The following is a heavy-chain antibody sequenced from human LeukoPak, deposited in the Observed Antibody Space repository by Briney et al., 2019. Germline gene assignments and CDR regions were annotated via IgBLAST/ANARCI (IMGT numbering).Heavy chain of an antibody. Sequence: SVKVSCKASGGTFSSYAISWVRQAPGQGLDWMGRIIPIFGIANYAQKFQGRVTITADKSTSTAYMELSSLRSEDTAVYYCASSAYAYHDAFDIWGQGTMVTVSS. J-gene: IGHJ3*02. V-gene: IGHV1-69*04. CDR2: IIPIFGIA. D-gene: IGHD3-16*01. CDR3: ASSAYAYHDAFDI. CDR1: GGTFSSYA.